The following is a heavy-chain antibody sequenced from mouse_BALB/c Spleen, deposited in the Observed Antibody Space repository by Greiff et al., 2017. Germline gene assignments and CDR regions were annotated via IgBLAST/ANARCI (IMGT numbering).Heavy chain of an antibody. J-gene: IGHJ1*01. Sequence: DVQLVESGGDLVKPGGSLKLSCAASGFTFSSYGMSWVRQTPDKRLEWVATISSGGSYTYYPDSVKGRFTISRDNAKNTLYLQMSSLKSEDTAMYYCARHDRYDVGYWYFDVWGAGTTVTVSS. D-gene: IGHD2-14*01. CDR3: ARHDRYDVGYWYFDV. V-gene: IGHV5-6*01. CDR1: GFTFSSYG. CDR2: ISSGGSYT.